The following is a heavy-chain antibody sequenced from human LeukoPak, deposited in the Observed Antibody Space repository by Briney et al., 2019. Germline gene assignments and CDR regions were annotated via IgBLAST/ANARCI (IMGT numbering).Heavy chain of an antibody. CDR1: GYTFTIYG. CDR3: ARESGSGSYYGMDV. Sequence: ASVTVSCKASGYTFTIYGISWVRQAPGQGLEWMGWISAYNGNTNYAQKLQGRVTMTTDTSTSTAYMELRSLRSDDTAVYYCARESGSGSYYGMDVWGKGTTVTGSS. J-gene: IGHJ6*04. D-gene: IGHD3-10*01. V-gene: IGHV1-18*04. CDR2: ISAYNGNT.